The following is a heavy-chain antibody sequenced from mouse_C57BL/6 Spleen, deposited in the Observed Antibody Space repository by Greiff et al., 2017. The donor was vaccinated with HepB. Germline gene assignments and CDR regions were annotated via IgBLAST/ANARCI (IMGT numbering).Heavy chain of an antibody. V-gene: IGHV7-3*01. CDR2: IRNKANGYTT. CDR1: GFTFTDYY. Sequence: EVQLMESGGGLVQPGGSLSLSCAASGFTFTDYYMSWVRQPPGKALEWLGFIRNKANGYTTEYSASVKGRFTISRDNSQSILYLQMNALRAEDRATYCCARYEDTTVFDYWGQGTTLTVSS. CDR3: ARYEDTTVFDY. J-gene: IGHJ2*01. D-gene: IGHD1-1*01.